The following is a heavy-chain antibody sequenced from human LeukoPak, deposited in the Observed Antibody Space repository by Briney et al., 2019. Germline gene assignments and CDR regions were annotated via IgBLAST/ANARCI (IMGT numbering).Heavy chain of an antibody. D-gene: IGHD1-20*01. CDR2: IYYSGST. CDR1: GGSISSYY. V-gene: IGHV4-59*01. Sequence: SETLSLTCTVSGGSISSYYWSWIRQPPGKGLEWIGYIYYSGSTNYNPPLKSRVTISVDTSKNQFSLKLSSVTAADTAVYYCAKHSNWNAGVDWFDPWGQGTLVTVSS. CDR3: AKHSNWNAGVDWFDP. J-gene: IGHJ5*02.